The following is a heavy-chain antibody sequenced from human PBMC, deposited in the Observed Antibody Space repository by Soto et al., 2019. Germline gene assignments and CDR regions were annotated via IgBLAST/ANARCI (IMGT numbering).Heavy chain of an antibody. CDR2: INPNSGGT. D-gene: IGHD6-13*01. CDR1: GYTFTGYY. J-gene: IGHJ4*02. V-gene: IGHV1-2*02. Sequence: ASVKVSCKASGYTFTGYYMHWVRQAPGQGLEWMGWINPNSGGTNYAQKFQGRVTMTRDTSISTAYMELSRLRSDDTAVYYCAREAPRIAAAGPYFDYWGQGTLVIVSS. CDR3: AREAPRIAAAGPYFDY.